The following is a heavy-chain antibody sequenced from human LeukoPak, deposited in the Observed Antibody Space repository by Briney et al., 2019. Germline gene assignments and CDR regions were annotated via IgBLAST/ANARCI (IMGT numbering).Heavy chain of an antibody. Sequence: SVNVSCKASRYTLTSYGINWLRQAPAQGLEGMGWISAYNGNTNYAQKLQGRVTMTTDTSTSTAYMELRSLRSDDTTVYYCARYYDIVTGLFDYWGQGTLVTVSS. CDR3: ARYYDIVTGLFDY. CDR2: ISAYNGNT. CDR1: RYTLTSYG. V-gene: IGHV1-18*01. D-gene: IGHD3-9*01. J-gene: IGHJ4*02.